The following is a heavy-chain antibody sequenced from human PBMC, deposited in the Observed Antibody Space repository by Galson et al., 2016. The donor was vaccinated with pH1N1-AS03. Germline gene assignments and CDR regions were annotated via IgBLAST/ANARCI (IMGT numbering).Heavy chain of an antibody. Sequence: SVKVSCKASGDTVSNYALSWVRQAPGQGLDWMGGVSPTGGIDKHAQKLQDRATITADKSTSTAYLELSILRAEATAVYYCARGQRDGYHLGAVEYWGQGTLFPVSS. CDR1: GDTVSNYA. J-gene: IGHJ4*02. V-gene: IGHV1-69*10. D-gene: IGHD5-24*01. CDR3: ARGQRDGYHLGAVEY. CDR2: VSPTGGID.